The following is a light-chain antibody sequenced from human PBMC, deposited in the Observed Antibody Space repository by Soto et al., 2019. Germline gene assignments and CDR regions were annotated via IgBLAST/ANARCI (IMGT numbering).Light chain of an antibody. CDR2: DVS. Sequence: AIQLTQSPSSLSASVGDRVTITCRASQGISSALAWYQQKPGKAPKLLIYDVSRLESGVPSRFSGSGSGTDFTVTIGSLQPEDFGTYYCQQFNNYLFTFGPGTKVDIK. V-gene: IGKV1D-13*01. CDR1: QGISSA. J-gene: IGKJ3*01. CDR3: QQFNNYLFT.